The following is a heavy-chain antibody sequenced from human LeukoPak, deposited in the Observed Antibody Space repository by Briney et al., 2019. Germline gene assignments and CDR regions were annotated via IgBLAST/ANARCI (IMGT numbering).Heavy chain of an antibody. Sequence: SQTLSLTCTVSGGSISSGVYYWSWIRQPPGKGLEWIGYTYHSGTTFYNPSLKNRVTISVDKSKNQFSLNLGSVTAADTAVYYCARKVRFSGSQPFPDYWGQGTLVTVSS. CDR2: TYHSGTT. CDR3: ARKVRFSGSQPFPDY. D-gene: IGHD1-26*01. J-gene: IGHJ4*02. V-gene: IGHV4-30-2*05. CDR1: GGSISSGVYY.